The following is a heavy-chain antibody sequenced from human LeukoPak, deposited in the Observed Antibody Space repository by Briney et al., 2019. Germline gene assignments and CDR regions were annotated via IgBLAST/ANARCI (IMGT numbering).Heavy chain of an antibody. Sequence: ASVKVSCKASGYTFTDYYIHWVRQAPGQGLEWMGWINPNTGGTNYAQKFQGRVTMSRDTSINTVYMELSSLRSEDTAVYYCAICHDSSGPVWRCYYYMDVWGKGTTVTVSS. D-gene: IGHD3-22*01. V-gene: IGHV1-2*02. J-gene: IGHJ6*03. CDR3: AICHDSSGPVWRCYYYMDV. CDR2: INPNTGGT. CDR1: GYTFTDYY.